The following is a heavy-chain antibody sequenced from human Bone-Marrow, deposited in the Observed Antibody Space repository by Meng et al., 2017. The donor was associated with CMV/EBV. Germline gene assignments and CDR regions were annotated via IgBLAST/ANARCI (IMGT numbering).Heavy chain of an antibody. CDR2: ISSSGSTI. CDR3: ARRNVGGSRWFDP. CDR1: GFTFSIYA. D-gene: IGHD2-15*01. Sequence: GESLKISCAASGFTFSIYAMSWVRQAPGKGLEWVSYISSSGSTIYYADSVKGRFTISRDNAKNSLYLQMNSLRAEDTAVYYCARRNVGGSRWFDPWGQGTLVTVSS. V-gene: IGHV3-48*04. J-gene: IGHJ5*02.